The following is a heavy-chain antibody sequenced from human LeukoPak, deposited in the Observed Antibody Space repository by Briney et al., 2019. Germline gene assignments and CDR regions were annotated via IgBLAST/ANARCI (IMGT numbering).Heavy chain of an antibody. Sequence: SETLSLTCAVYGCSFSNYYWRWIRQPPGKGLEWRGEINHSGSTNYNPSLKSRVTISIDTSKNPFSLTLSSVTAADMAMYYCTRGAFYYDTSGLERVWYFDYWGQGTLVTVSS. J-gene: IGHJ4*02. CDR1: GCSFSNYY. V-gene: IGHV4-34*01. D-gene: IGHD3-22*01. CDR2: INHSGST. CDR3: TRGAFYYDTSGLERVWYFDY.